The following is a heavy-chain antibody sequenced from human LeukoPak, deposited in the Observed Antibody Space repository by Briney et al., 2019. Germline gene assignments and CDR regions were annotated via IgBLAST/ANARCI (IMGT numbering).Heavy chain of an antibody. D-gene: IGHD6-19*01. CDR3: ARDREAVAGGLNWFDP. J-gene: IGHJ5*02. CDR1: GGSISSYY. CDR2: IYTSGST. Sequence: SETLSLTCTVSGGSISSYYWSWIRQPAGKGLEWIGRIYTSGSTNYNPSLKSRVTMSVDTSKNQFSLKLSSVIAADTAVYYCARDREAVAGGLNWFDPWGQGTLVTVSS. V-gene: IGHV4-4*07.